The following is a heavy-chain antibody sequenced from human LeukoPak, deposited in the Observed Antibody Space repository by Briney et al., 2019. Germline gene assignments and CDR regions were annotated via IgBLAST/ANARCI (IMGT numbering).Heavy chain of an antibody. D-gene: IGHD3-3*01. CDR2: IYYSGST. J-gene: IGHJ4*02. V-gene: IGHV4-31*02. Sequence: SWVRQHPGKGLEWIGYIYYSGSTYYNPSLKSRVTISVDTSKNQFSLKLSSVTAADTAVYYCARDQSHDFWSGPYFDYWGQGTLVTVSS. CDR3: ARDQSHDFWSGPYFDY.